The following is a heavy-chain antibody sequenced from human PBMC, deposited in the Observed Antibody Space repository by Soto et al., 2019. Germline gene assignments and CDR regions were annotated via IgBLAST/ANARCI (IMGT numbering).Heavy chain of an antibody. CDR1: GFTFSDYY. Sequence: GGSLRLSCAASGFTFSDYYMSWIRQAPGKGLEWVSYISSSSSYTNYADSVKGRFTISRDNAKNSLYLQMNSLRAEDTAVYYCARDGSVIIAAAPAYWGQGTLVTVSS. J-gene: IGHJ4*02. D-gene: IGHD6-13*01. CDR3: ARDGSVIIAAAPAY. V-gene: IGHV3-11*05. CDR2: ISSSSSYT.